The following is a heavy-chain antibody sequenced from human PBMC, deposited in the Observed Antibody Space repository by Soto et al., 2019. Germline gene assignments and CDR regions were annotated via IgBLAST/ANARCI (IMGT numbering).Heavy chain of an antibody. J-gene: IGHJ5*02. Sequence: QVQLVQSGAEVKKPGASVKVSCKASGYTFASYDINWVRQATGQGLEWMGWMNPNTANTGYAQKFQGRVTMTRNTSISTAYMQLSSLRSEDTAVYYCARERGGRCTYRFDPWGQGTLVTVPS. CDR2: MNPNTANT. D-gene: IGHD1-26*01. CDR3: ARERGGRCTYRFDP. CDR1: GYTFASYD. V-gene: IGHV1-8*01.